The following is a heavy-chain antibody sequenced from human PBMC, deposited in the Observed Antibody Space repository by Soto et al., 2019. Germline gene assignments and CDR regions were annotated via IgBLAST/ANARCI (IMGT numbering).Heavy chain of an antibody. Sequence: SQTLSLTCAISGDSVSSNSAAWNWIRQSPSRGLEWLGRTYYRSKWYNDYAVSVKSRITINPDISKNQFSLQLNSVTPEDTAVYYCARIAVAGTGYYYYGMDVWGQGTTVTVSS. D-gene: IGHD6-19*01. J-gene: IGHJ6*02. V-gene: IGHV6-1*01. CDR1: GDSVSSNSAA. CDR3: ARIAVAGTGYYYYGMDV. CDR2: TYYRSKWYN.